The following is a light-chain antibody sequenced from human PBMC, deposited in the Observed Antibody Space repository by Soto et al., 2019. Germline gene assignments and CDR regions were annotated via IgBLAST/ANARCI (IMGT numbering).Light chain of an antibody. CDR1: GSDIGSYNR. J-gene: IGLJ1*01. Sequence: QSALTQPASVSGSPGQSITISYTGTGSDIGSYNRVSWYQQHPGKAPKLMIYEGSKRPSGVSNRFSGSKSGNTASLTISGLQAEDEADYYCCSYAYISTYVFGSGTKLTVL. CDR3: CSYAYISTYV. CDR2: EGS. V-gene: IGLV2-23*01.